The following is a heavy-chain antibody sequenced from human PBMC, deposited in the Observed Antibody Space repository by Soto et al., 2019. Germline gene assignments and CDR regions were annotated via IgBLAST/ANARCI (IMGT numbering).Heavy chain of an antibody. D-gene: IGHD3-3*01. CDR2: IWYDGSNK. CDR1: GFTFSSYG. CDR3: ARAGNDLWTLAY. J-gene: IGHJ4*02. V-gene: IGHV3-33*01. Sequence: GGSLRLSCAASGFTFSSYGMHWVRQAPGKGLEWVAVIWYDGSNKYYADSVKGRFTISRDNSKNTLYLQMNSLRAEDTAVYYCARAGNDLWTLAYWGQGTLVTVSS.